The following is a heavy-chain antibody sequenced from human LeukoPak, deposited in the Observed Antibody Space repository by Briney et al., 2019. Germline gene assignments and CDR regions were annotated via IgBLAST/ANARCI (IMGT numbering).Heavy chain of an antibody. J-gene: IGHJ4*02. Sequence: GESMKISCKGSGYTFTTYWIAWVRQMSGKGLEWMGIIYPGDSDTRYSPSFQGQVTISADKSISTAYLRWSSLKASDTAMFYCARLGITGTTLYHFDYWGQGTLVTVSS. CDR2: IYPGDSDT. CDR3: ARLGITGTTLYHFDY. D-gene: IGHD1-20*01. CDR1: GYTFTTYW. V-gene: IGHV5-51*01.